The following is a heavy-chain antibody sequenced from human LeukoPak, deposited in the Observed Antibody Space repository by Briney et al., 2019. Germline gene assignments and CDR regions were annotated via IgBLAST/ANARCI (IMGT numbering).Heavy chain of an antibody. CDR1: GYTFTGYY. D-gene: IGHD3-22*01. CDR2: INPNRGGT. Sequence: ASVKVSCKASGYTFTGYYMHWVRQAPGHGLERMGWINPNRGGTNYAQKIQSRVTMSRDTSLRTAYMELSRLKSDDTAVYYCARDGLYYYDSSGYSPPVGDYWGQGTLVTVSS. V-gene: IGHV1-2*02. CDR3: ARDGLYYYDSSGYSPPVGDY. J-gene: IGHJ4*02.